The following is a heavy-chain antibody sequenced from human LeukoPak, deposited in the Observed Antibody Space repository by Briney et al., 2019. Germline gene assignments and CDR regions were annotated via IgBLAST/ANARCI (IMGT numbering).Heavy chain of an antibody. CDR1: GGTFSSYA. V-gene: IGHV1-69*13. D-gene: IGHD2-2*01. CDR2: IIPIFGTA. CDR3: ARARAYCSSTSCYLGYFDY. Sequence: SVTVSCKASGGTFSSYAISWVRQAPGQGLEWMGGIIPIFGTANYAQKFQGRVTITADESTSTAYMELSSLRSEDTAVYYCARARAYCSSTSCYLGYFDYWGQGTLVTVSS. J-gene: IGHJ4*02.